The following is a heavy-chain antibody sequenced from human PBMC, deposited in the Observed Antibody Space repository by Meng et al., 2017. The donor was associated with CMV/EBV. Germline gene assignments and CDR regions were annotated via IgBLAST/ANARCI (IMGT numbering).Heavy chain of an antibody. V-gene: IGHV3-23*03. Sequence: GGSLRLSCAASGFTFSSYAMSWVRQAPGKGLERVSVIYSGGSSTYYADSVKGRFTISRDNSKNTLYLQMNSLRAEDTAVYYCAKRSMILAVVDYWGQGTLVTVSS. D-gene: IGHD3-22*01. CDR1: GFTFSSYA. CDR3: AKRSMILAVVDY. CDR2: IYSGGSST. J-gene: IGHJ4*02.